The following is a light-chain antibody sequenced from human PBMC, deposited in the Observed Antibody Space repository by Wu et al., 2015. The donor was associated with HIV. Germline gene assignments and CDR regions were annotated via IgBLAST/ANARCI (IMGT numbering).Light chain of an antibody. Sequence: EIVLTQSPGTLSLSPGERATLSCRASERIDKFLAWYQQKPGQAPRLLIYDASNRATGIPARFSGGGSGTDFTLTISSLEPEDFAVYYCHQRSNWPATFGPGTQSGNQT. J-gene: IGKJ3*01. CDR3: HQRSNWPAT. CDR1: ERIDKF. V-gene: IGKV3-11*01. CDR2: DAS.